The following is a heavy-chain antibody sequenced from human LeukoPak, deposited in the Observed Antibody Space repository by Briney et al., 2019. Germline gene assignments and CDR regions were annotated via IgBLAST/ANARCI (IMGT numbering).Heavy chain of an antibody. CDR2: ISSSGSTI. D-gene: IGHD2-2*01. V-gene: IGHV3-11*01. CDR3: ARVERCSSTSCYSGRGNYYYDYMDV. CDR1: GFTFSDYY. Sequence: AGGSLRLSCPASGFTFSDYYMSWIRQAPGKGLEWVSYISSSGSTIYYAHSVKGRFTISRDNAKNSLYLQMNSLRAEDTAVYYCARVERCSSTSCYSGRGNYYYDYMDVWGKGTTVTVSS. J-gene: IGHJ6*03.